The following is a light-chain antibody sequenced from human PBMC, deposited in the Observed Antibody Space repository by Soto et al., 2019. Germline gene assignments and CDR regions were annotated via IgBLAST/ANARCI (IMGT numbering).Light chain of an antibody. CDR3: AAWDDSLNGPV. V-gene: IGLV1-44*01. CDR2: TNN. Sequence: QSVLTQPPSASGTPGQRVTISCSGSNSNIGSNTVNWYQQLPGTAPKLLIYTNNRRPSGVPDRFSGSKSGTSASLAISGLQSEDEATYYCAAWDDSLNGPVFGGGTKVTVL. CDR1: NSNIGSNT. J-gene: IGLJ2*01.